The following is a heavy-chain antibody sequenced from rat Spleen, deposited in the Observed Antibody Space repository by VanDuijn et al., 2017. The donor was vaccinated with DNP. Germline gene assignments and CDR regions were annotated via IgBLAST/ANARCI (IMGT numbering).Heavy chain of an antibody. J-gene: IGHJ2*01. CDR3: TTDFERGY. Sequence: EVQLVESGGGLVQPVRSLKLSCAASGFTFSDYYMAWVRQAPKKGLEWVASISASGGSTSYRDSVKGRFTISRDNAKNTLYLQMDSLRSEDTATYYCTTDFERGYWGQGVMVTVSS. D-gene: IGHD1-11*01. CDR2: ISASGGST. V-gene: IGHV5-27*01. CDR1: GFTFSDYY.